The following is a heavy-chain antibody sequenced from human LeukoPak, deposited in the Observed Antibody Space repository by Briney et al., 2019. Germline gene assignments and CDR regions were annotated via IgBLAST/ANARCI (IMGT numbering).Heavy chain of an antibody. CDR2: MNPNSGNT. CDR3: ARVGSGSYAWDYGMDV. V-gene: IGHV1-8*01. J-gene: IGHJ6*02. D-gene: IGHD1-26*01. CDR1: GYTFTSYD. Sequence: ASVKVSCKASGYTFTSYDINWVRQATGQGLEWMGWMNPNSGNTGYAQKFQGRVTMTRDTSISTAYMELSSLRSEDTAVYYCARVGSGSYAWDYGMDVWGQGTTVTVSS.